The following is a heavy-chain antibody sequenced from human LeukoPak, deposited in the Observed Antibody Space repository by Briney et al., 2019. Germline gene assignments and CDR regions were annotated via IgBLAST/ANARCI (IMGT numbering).Heavy chain of an antibody. CDR3: AEVPRRLPRFSDYYYYMDV. CDR2: IRYDGSNK. CDR1: GFTFSSYG. D-gene: IGHD3-16*01. V-gene: IGHV3-30*02. J-gene: IGHJ6*03. Sequence: GGSLRLSCAASGFTFSSYGMHWVRQAPGKGLEWVAFIRYDGSNKYYADSVKGRFTISRDNSKNTLYLQMNSLRAEDTAVYYCAEVPRRLPRFSDYYYYMDVWGKGTTVTVSS.